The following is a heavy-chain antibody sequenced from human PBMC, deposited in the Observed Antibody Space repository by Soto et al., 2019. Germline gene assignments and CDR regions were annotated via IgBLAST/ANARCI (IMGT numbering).Heavy chain of an antibody. CDR2: IKRDGSEK. CDR3: ARGYCGGDCPFDY. D-gene: IGHD2-21*02. J-gene: IGHJ4*02. Sequence: GGSLRLSCAASGFTFSTYWMSWVRQAPGKGLEWVANIKRDGSEKYYVDSVKGRFTISRDNAKNSLYLQMDSLRAEDTAVYYCARGYCGGDCPFDYWGQGTLVTVSS. V-gene: IGHV3-7*03. CDR1: GFTFSTYW.